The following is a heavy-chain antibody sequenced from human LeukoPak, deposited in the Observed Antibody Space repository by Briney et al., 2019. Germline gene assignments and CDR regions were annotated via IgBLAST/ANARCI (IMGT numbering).Heavy chain of an antibody. V-gene: IGHV1-24*01. CDR1: GYTLTELS. CDR3: ATWGYDILTGINWFDP. CDR2: FYPEDGET. D-gene: IGHD3-9*01. Sequence: ASVKVSCKVSGYTLTELSMHWVRQAPGKGLEWMGGFYPEDGETIYAQKFQGRVTMTEDTSTDTAYMELSSLRSEDTAVYYCATWGYDILTGINWFDPWGQGTLVTVSS. J-gene: IGHJ5*02.